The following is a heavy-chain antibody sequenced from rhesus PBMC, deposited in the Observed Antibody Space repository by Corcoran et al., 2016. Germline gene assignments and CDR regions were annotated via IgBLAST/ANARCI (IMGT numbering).Heavy chain of an antibody. Sequence: QVQLQESGPGLVQPSETLSLRCAVSGASISSYWWRWFRHPPGKGLAWIGEINGNSGSTKYNPSLKSRVTISKDSSKNQFSLNLSSVTVADTAVYYCARHSGYYFDYWGQGVLVTISS. CDR2: INGNSGST. V-gene: IGHV4-80*01. J-gene: IGHJ4*01. D-gene: IGHD5-24*01. CDR1: GASISSYW. CDR3: ARHSGYYFDY.